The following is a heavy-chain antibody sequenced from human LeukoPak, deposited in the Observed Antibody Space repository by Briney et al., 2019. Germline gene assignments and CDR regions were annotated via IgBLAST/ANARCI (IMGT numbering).Heavy chain of an antibody. CDR3: ARGVPDSSGLTFDY. CDR1: GYTFTGYY. Sequence: GASVKASCKASGYTFTGYYMHWVRQAPGQGLEWMGRINPNSGGTNYAQKFQGRVTMTRDTSISTAYMELSRLRSDDTAVYYCARGVPDSSGLTFDYWGQGTLVTVSS. CDR2: INPNSGGT. V-gene: IGHV1-2*06. D-gene: IGHD3-22*01. J-gene: IGHJ4*02.